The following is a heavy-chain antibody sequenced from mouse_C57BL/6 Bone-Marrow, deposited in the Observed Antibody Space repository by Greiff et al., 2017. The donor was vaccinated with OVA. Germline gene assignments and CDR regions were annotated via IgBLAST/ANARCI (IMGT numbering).Heavy chain of an antibody. Sequence: EVQVVESGPGLVKPSQSLSLTCSVTGYSITSGYYWNWIRQFPGNKLEWMGYISYDGSNNYNPSLKNRISITRDTSKNQFFLKLNSVTTEDTATYYCARGDDGYAYWGQGTTLTVSS. J-gene: IGHJ2*01. CDR1: GYSITSGYY. CDR3: ARGDDGYAY. D-gene: IGHD2-2*01. CDR2: ISYDGSN. V-gene: IGHV3-6*01.